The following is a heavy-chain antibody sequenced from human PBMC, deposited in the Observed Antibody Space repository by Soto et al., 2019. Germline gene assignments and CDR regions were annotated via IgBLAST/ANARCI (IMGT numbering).Heavy chain of an antibody. CDR2: IVVGSGNT. CDR3: AAAGPCSGQQLKNWFDP. CDR1: GFTFTSSA. V-gene: IGHV1-58*01. D-gene: IGHD6-13*01. Sequence: ASVKVSCKASGFTFTSSAVQWVRQARGQRLEWIGWIVVGSGNTNYAQKFQERVTITRDMSTSTAYMELSSLRSEDTAVYYCAAAGPCSGQQLKNWFDPWGQGTLVTVSS. J-gene: IGHJ5*02.